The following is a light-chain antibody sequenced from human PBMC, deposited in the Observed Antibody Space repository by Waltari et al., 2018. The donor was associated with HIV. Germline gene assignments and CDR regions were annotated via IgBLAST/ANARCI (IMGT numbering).Light chain of an antibody. Sequence: NFMLTQPHSLSESPGKTVTISCTRSSGNIASYFVQWYQQRPGSSPTTVIYVYKRRPSGVPERFSGSIDTSSNSASLTISGLETEDEADYYCQSYYLNNVVFGGGTKLTVL. CDR3: QSYYLNNVV. J-gene: IGLJ2*01. CDR2: VYK. V-gene: IGLV6-57*01. CDR1: SGNIASYF.